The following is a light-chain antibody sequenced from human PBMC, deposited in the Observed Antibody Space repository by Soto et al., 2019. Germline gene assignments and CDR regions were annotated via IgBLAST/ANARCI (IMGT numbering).Light chain of an antibody. Sequence: EIVMTQSPATLSVSPGERATLSCRASQSVSSSLSWYQQKPGQAPRILIYGASTRATGIPARFSGSGSGTEFTLTISSLQSEDFAVYYCQQYNNWPPLTFGGGTKVDI. CDR1: QSVSSS. V-gene: IGKV3-15*01. J-gene: IGKJ4*01. CDR2: GAS. CDR3: QQYNNWPPLT.